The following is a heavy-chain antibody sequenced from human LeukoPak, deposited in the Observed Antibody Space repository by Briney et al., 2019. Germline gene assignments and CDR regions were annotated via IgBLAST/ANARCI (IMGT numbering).Heavy chain of an antibody. CDR1: GASISRSNYY. D-gene: IGHD3-16*01. Sequence: PSETLSPTCTVSGASISRSNYYWGWIRQPPGKGLEWIGTLYYSGSTYYNSSLKSRVTISGDTSKNQFSLKLSPVTAADPAVFFCASGNGGRVFDGWGQGTMVTVSS. CDR3: ASGNGGRVFDG. CDR2: LYYSGST. J-gene: IGHJ3*01. V-gene: IGHV4-39*01.